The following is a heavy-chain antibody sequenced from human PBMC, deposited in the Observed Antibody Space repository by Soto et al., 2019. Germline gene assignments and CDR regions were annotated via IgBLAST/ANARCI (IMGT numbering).Heavy chain of an antibody. Sequence: EVQLVEAGGGLVQPGGSLRLSGAASGLPFSSYSMNWVRQAPGKGLEWVSYISSSSSTIYYADSVKGRFTISRDNAKNSLYLQMNSLRAEDKAVYYCARHPERIAQIGWFDPWGQGTLVTVST. V-gene: IGHV3-48*01. J-gene: IGHJ5*02. D-gene: IGHD6-13*01. CDR2: ISSSSSTI. CDR3: ARHPERIAQIGWFDP. CDR1: GLPFSSYS.